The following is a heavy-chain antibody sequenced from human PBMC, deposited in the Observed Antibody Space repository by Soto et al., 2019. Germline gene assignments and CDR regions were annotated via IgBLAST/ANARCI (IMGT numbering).Heavy chain of an antibody. J-gene: IGHJ5*02. V-gene: IGHV4-34*01. CDR2: LNHSGST. Sequence: KSSVTLSLPCAVAGGSFRGYYWSWIRQPPGKGLEWIGELNHSGSTNYNPSLKCRVTISVDTSKSQFSLKLISATAADTAVYYGARGSSAWYSSSGNWFDPWGQGTLVAVSS. D-gene: IGHD6-13*01. CDR3: ARGSSAWYSSSGNWFDP. CDR1: GGSFRGYY.